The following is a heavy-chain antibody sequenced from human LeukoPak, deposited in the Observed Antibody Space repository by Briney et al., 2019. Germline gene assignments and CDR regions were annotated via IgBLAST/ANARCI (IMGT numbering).Heavy chain of an antibody. CDR1: RGSIANYS. J-gene: IGHJ4*02. CDR3: ARHLWSEYHKFDH. D-gene: IGHD3-3*01. CDR2: IYYSGYT. Sequence: SETLSLTCTVSRGSIANYSWSWIRHPPRDGREWIGYIYYSGYTNSNPSLMTRVRMSVNSPRNQFSLKLGSVTAADTAVYYCARHLWSEYHKFDHWGQGTLVTVSS. V-gene: IGHV4-59*01.